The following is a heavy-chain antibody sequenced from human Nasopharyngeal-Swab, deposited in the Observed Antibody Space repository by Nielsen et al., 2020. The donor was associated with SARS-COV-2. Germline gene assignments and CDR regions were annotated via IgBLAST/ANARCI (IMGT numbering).Heavy chain of an antibody. J-gene: IGHJ5*02. D-gene: IGHD6-13*01. V-gene: IGHV3-9*01. CDR2: ISWNSGSI. CDR1: GFTFDDYA. CDR3: AKDAVRHSTASSSWYNWFDP. Sequence: LSLTCAASGFTFDDYAMHWVRQAPGKGLEWVSGISWNSGSIGYADSVKGRFTISRDNAKNSLYLQMNSLRAEDTALYYCAKDAVRHSTASSSWYNWFDPWGQGTLVTVSS.